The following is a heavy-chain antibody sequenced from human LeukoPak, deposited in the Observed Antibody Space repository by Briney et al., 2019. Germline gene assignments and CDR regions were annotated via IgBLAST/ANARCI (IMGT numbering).Heavy chain of an antibody. CDR1: GFTFSTYW. V-gene: IGHV3-7*03. Sequence: GGSLRLSCAASGFTFSTYWMTWVRQAPGKGLEWVANIKHDGSETHYVESVKGRFTISRDNPKNTLYLQVHSLRAEDTAIYYCARELNPPFASWGQGTLVTVSS. CDR2: IKHDGSET. CDR3: ARELNPPFAS. D-gene: IGHD3-16*01. J-gene: IGHJ4*02.